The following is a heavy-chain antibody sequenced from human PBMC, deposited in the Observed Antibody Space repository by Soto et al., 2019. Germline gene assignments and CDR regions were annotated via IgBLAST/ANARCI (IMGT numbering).Heavy chain of an antibody. CDR3: ARLLHTALTPIVY. J-gene: IGHJ4*02. Sequence: GESLKISCKGSGYSFTTYWIGWVRQMPGKGLEWMGIIYPGDSDTRYSPSFQGQVTLSADKSVSTAYLQWSSLKASDTAMYYCARLLHTALTPIVYWGQGTLVTVSS. CDR2: IYPGDSDT. CDR1: GYSFTTYW. D-gene: IGHD3-16*02. V-gene: IGHV5-51*01.